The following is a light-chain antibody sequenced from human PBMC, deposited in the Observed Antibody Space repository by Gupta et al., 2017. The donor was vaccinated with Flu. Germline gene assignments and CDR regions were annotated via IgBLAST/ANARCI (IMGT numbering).Light chain of an antibody. Sequence: VTTSCSGTSSNFGNNYVSRYQHLPGTPPKLLIYENNSRPPGIPARFSGPKSATSAPLGITGPQTGEGADYYCEPWESSRSSYVFGTGTKLTVL. CDR3: EPWESSRSSYV. CDR2: ENN. CDR1: SSNFGNNY. J-gene: IGLJ1*01. V-gene: IGLV1-51*02.